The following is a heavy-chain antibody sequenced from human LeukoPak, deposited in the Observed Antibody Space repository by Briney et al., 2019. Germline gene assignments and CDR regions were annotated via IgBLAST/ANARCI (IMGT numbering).Heavy chain of an antibody. D-gene: IGHD1/OR15-1a*01. Sequence: PGGSLRLSCAASGFTLSYYWMHWVRQGPGKGLVWVSTINRDGSSTNYADSVKGRFTISRDNAKNTLYLEMNSLRVEDTAVYYCARDPRNKGFDPWGQGTLVTVSS. CDR1: GFTLSYYW. V-gene: IGHV3-74*01. CDR3: ARDPRNKGFDP. J-gene: IGHJ5*02. CDR2: INRDGSST.